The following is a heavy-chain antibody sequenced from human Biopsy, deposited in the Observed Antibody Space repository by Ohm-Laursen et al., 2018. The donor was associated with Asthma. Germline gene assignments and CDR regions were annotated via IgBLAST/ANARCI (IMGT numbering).Heavy chain of an antibody. Sequence: SVKVSCKASGGTFSTFGISWVRQAPGQGLEWMGRIIPFYGTATYAQNFQGRLTLTADESTSTAYMELSSLRSEDTAVYFCARDYDGDYVQRHLPLAYWGQGTLVTASS. CDR1: GGTFSTFG. D-gene: IGHD4-17*01. CDR2: IIPFYGTA. V-gene: IGHV1-69*13. CDR3: ARDYDGDYVQRHLPLAY. J-gene: IGHJ4*02.